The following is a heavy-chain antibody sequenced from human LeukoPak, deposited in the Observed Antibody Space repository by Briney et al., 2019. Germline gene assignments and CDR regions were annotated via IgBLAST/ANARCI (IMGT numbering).Heavy chain of an antibody. V-gene: IGHV3-23*01. CDR3: ANHGWDASIDY. D-gene: IGHD6-19*01. Sequence: GVSLRLSCAASGFTFSSYAMSWVRQAPGKGLEWVSAISGSSGSTYYADSVKGRFTISRDNSKNRLYLQMNSLRAEDTAVYYCANHGWDASIDYWGQGTLVTVSS. J-gene: IGHJ4*02. CDR1: GFTFSSYA. CDR2: ISGSSGST.